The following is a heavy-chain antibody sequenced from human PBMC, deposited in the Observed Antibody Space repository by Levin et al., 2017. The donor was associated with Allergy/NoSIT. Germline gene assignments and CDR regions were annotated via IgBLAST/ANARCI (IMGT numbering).Heavy chain of an antibody. Sequence: GGSLRLSCAASGFTFSSYAMSWVRQAPGKGLEWVSANGGSGGSTYYADSVKGRFTISRDNSKNTLYLQMNSLRAEDTALYYCAKEGDCSGGSCHSGWFDPWGQGTLVTVSS. CDR1: GFTFSSYA. D-gene: IGHD2-15*01. J-gene: IGHJ5*02. V-gene: IGHV3-23*01. CDR3: AKEGDCSGGSCHSGWFDP. CDR2: NGGSGGST.